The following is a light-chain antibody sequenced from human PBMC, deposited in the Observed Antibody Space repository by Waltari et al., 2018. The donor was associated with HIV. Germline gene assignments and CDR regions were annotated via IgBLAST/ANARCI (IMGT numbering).Light chain of an antibody. CDR3: QQRRTWPPSWT. Sequence: IVLTQSPATLSLSPGERATLSCRASQSVGGYLAWYQQKVGQAPRLLVYDVSNRATGIPARFSGSGSETDLTLTISSLEPEDFAVYYCQQRRTWPPSWTFGQGTKVEIK. CDR1: QSVGGY. V-gene: IGKV3-11*01. CDR2: DVS. J-gene: IGKJ1*01.